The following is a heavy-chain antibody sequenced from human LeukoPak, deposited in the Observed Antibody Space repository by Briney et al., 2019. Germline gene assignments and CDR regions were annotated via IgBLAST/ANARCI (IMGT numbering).Heavy chain of an antibody. Sequence: PGGSLRLSCATSGFSFNSYYIHRVRQAPGKGLEWVASIWNDGGYEYYADSVKGRFTIDRDDSTNTVFLQTNSLRAEDTAVYFCARDPVGNHGNYFDLWGQGALVTVSS. CDR1: GFSFNSYY. V-gene: IGHV3-33*02. D-gene: IGHD1-26*01. CDR2: IWNDGGYE. CDR3: ARDPVGNHGNYFDL. J-gene: IGHJ4*02.